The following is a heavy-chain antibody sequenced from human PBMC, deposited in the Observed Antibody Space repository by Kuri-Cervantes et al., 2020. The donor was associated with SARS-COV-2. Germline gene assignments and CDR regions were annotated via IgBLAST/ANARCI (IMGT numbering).Heavy chain of an antibody. CDR2: IFSSGVT. J-gene: IGHJ5*02. CDR1: GGSISSYY. D-gene: IGHD6-6*01. V-gene: IGHV4-59*04. Sequence: GSLRLSCTVSGGSISSYYWGWIRQPPGKGLEWIGNIFSSGVTFHNPSLASRVTIFVDTSKNQFSLNLTSVTAADTALYYCARRSQLPKPIWFDPWGRGTLVTVSS. CDR3: ARRSQLPKPIWFDP.